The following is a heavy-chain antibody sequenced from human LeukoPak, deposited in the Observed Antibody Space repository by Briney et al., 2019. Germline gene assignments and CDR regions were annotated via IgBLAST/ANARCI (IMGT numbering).Heavy chain of an antibody. CDR3: ARDLSAVDTVDY. CDR2: IYYSGST. Sequence: SETLSLTCTVSGGSISSSSYYWDWIRQPPGKGLEWIGSIYYSGSTYYNPSLKSRVTISIDTSKNQFSLKLWSVAAADTAVYYCARDLSAVDTVDYWGQGTLVTVSS. J-gene: IGHJ4*02. V-gene: IGHV4-39*02. D-gene: IGHD5-18*01. CDR1: GGSISSSSYY.